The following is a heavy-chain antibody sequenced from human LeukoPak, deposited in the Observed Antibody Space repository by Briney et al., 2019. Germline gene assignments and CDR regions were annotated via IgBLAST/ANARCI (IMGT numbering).Heavy chain of an antibody. D-gene: IGHD5-18*01. CDR2: INHSGST. J-gene: IGHJ4*02. CDR1: GGSFSGYY. V-gene: IGHV4-34*01. CDR3: ARDRGYSYGFIDY. Sequence: SETLSLTCAVYGGSFSGYYWSWIRQPPGKGLEWIGEINHSGSTNYNPSLKSRVTMSVDTSKNQFSLKLSSVTAADTAVYYCARDRGYSYGFIDYWGQGTLVTVSS.